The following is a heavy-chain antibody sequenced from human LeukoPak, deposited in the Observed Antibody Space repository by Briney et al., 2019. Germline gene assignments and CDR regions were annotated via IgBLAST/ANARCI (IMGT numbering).Heavy chain of an antibody. Sequence: GGSLRLSCAASGFTFSGFSMSWVRQAPGKGLEWVSYISSSISTKYYAGSVKGRFTISRDNSKNTLYLQMNSLRAEDTAVYYCAKDWGIAAAGPVFDYWGQGTLVTVSS. V-gene: IGHV3-48*01. CDR2: ISSSISTK. CDR3: AKDWGIAAAGPVFDY. CDR1: GFTFSGFS. J-gene: IGHJ4*02. D-gene: IGHD6-13*01.